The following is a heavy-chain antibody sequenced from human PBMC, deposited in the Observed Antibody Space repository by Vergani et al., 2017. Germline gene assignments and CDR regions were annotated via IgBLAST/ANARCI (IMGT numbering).Heavy chain of an antibody. CDR3: ARTTIFGVLRWFDP. J-gene: IGHJ5*02. Sequence: QVQLQESGPGLVKPSETLSLTCTVSGGSISSYYWSWIRQPPGKGLEWIVYIYYSGSTNYNPSLKSRVTISVDTSKNQFSLELSSVTAADTAVYYCARTTIFGVLRWFDPWGQGTLVTVSS. CDR1: GGSISSYY. D-gene: IGHD3-3*01. V-gene: IGHV4-59*01. CDR2: IYYSGST.